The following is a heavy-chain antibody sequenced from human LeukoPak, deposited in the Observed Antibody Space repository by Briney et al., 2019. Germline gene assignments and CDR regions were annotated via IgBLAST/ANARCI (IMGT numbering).Heavy chain of an antibody. V-gene: IGHV3-66*01. J-gene: IGHJ3*02. CDR1: GFTFSSYG. D-gene: IGHD3-22*01. CDR2: IYSGGST. Sequence: PGGSLRLSCAASGFTFSSYGMHWVRQAPGKGLEWVAVIYSGGSTYYADSVKGRFTISRDNSKNTLYLQMNSLRAEDTAVYYCARDYHYYDSPGAFDIWGQGTMVTVSS. CDR3: ARDYHYYDSPGAFDI.